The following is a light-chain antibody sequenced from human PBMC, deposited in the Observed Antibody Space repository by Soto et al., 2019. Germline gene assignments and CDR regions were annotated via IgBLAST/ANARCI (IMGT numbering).Light chain of an antibody. CDR2: LNSDGSH. J-gene: IGLJ2*01. CDR1: RGHSSYA. CDR3: QTWGTGIHVV. V-gene: IGLV4-69*01. Sequence: QLVLTQSPSASASLEPRFNSTGTLRRGHSSYAIAWHQQQPEKGPRYLMKLNSDGSHSKGDGIPDRFSGSSSGAERYLTISSLQSEDEADYYCQTWGTGIHVVFGGGTQLTVL.